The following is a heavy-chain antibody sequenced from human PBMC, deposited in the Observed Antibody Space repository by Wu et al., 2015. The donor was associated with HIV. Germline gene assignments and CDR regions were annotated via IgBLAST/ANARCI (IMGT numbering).Heavy chain of an antibody. V-gene: IGHV1-2*02. CDR1: GYSLSDHY. Sequence: QVQLVQSGPEVKKPGASVRVSCKASGYSLSDHYIHWLRQAPGQGLEWMGWLNPNINGRDYAQKFQGRVTMTRDTSLNTAYMELTGLRSDDTAVYFCARVRTHSSGWPHNWFRPRGAREPWSTVSS. J-gene: IGHJ5*02. D-gene: IGHD6-19*01. CDR2: LNPNINGR. CDR3: ARVRTHSSGWPHNWFRPR.